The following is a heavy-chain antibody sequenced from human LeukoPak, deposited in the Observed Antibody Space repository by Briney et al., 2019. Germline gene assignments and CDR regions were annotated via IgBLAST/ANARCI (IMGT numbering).Heavy chain of an antibody. Sequence: SETLSLTCTVSGGSISSYYWSWIRQPPGKGLEWIGYIYYSGSTNYNPSLKSRVTISVDTSKNQFSLKLSSVTVADTAVYYCARFQFGPYYFDYWGQGTLVTVSS. D-gene: IGHD3-10*01. CDR1: GGSISSYY. V-gene: IGHV4-59*08. CDR3: ARFQFGPYYFDY. J-gene: IGHJ4*02. CDR2: IYYSGST.